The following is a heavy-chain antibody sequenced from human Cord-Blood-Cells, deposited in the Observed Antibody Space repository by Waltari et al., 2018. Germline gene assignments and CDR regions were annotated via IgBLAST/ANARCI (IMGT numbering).Heavy chain of an antibody. V-gene: IGHV1-2*04. CDR3: ARASPYYDILTGYYDY. Sequence: QVQLVQSGAEVKKPGASVKVSCKASGYTFTGYCMHWVRQAPGQGLEWMGWINPNCGGTNYAQKCQGWVTMTRDTSISTAYMELSRLRSDDTAVYYCARASPYYDILTGYYDYWGQGTLVTVSS. J-gene: IGHJ4*02. CDR1: GYTFTGYC. CDR2: INPNCGGT. D-gene: IGHD3-9*01.